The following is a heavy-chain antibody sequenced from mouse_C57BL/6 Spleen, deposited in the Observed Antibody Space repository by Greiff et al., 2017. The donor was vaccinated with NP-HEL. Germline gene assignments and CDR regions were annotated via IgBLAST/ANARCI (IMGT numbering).Heavy chain of an antibody. CDR2: IHPSDSDT. J-gene: IGHJ3*01. CDR1: GYTFTSYW. CDR3: AIGITTVVAPFAY. D-gene: IGHD1-1*01. Sequence: VQLQQPGAELVKPGASVKVSCKASGYTFTSYWMHWVKQRPGQGLEWIGRIHPSDSDTNYNQKFKGKATLTVDKSSSTAYMQLSSLTSEDSAVYYCAIGITTVVAPFAYWGQGTLVTVSA. V-gene: IGHV1-74*01.